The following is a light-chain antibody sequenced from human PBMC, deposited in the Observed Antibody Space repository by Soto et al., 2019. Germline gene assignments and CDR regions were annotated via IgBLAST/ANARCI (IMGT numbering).Light chain of an antibody. V-gene: IGLV2-14*01. CDR1: SSDVGAYNY. CDR3: TSYTTTTTRVV. J-gene: IGLJ2*01. CDR2: DVI. Sequence: QSALTQPASVSGSPGQSITISCTGTSSDVGAYNYVSWYQHYPGKAPKLMIYDVINRPSGVSNRFSGSKSGNTASLTISGLQAEDEADYYCTSYTTTTTRVVFGTGTKLTVL.